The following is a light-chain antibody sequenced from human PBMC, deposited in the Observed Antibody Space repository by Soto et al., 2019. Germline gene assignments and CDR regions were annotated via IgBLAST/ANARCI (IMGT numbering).Light chain of an antibody. J-gene: IGKJ1*01. CDR2: DAS. Sequence: EIVLTQSPATLSLSPGERATLSCRASQSVSSYLAWYQQKPGQAPRLLIYDASNRATGIPARFSGSGSGTDFTLTISSLEPEDFAVYYCQQYGGSRTFGQGTKV. V-gene: IGKV3-11*01. CDR1: QSVSSY. CDR3: QQYGGSRT.